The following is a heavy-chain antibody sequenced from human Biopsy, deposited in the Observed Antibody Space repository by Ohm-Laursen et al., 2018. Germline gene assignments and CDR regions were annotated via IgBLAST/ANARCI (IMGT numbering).Heavy chain of an antibody. Sequence: ASVKVSCNASGFTFSSSAVQWVRQARGQRLEWIGRIVVGSGHTNYAQKFQERVTITRDMSTSTAYMELTSLRSEDTAVYYCAATSTLYYYYYAMDVWDQGTTVTVSS. V-gene: IGHV1-58*01. CDR2: IVVGSGHT. CDR1: GFTFSSSA. J-gene: IGHJ6*02. CDR3: AATSTLYYYYYAMDV.